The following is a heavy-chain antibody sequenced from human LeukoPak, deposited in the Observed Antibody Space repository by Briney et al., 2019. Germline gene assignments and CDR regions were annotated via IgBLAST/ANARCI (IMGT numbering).Heavy chain of an antibody. CDR2: IMQDGSEK. CDR3: ARDRGQGFDY. CDR1: GFTFSSNW. V-gene: IGHV3-7*01. D-gene: IGHD2-15*01. J-gene: IGHJ4*02. Sequence: PGGSLRLSCAASGFTFSSNWMTWVRQAPGKGLEWVATIMQDGSEKYYVDSVKGRFTISRDNAKNSLNLQMDSLRAEDTAVYYCARDRGQGFDYWGQGTLVTVSS.